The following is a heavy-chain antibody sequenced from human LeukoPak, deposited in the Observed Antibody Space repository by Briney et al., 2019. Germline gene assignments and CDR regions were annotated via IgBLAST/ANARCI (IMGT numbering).Heavy chain of an antibody. CDR1: GYTFTSYG. CDR3: ARDRPNYDILTGYYFYFDY. J-gene: IGHJ4*02. Sequence: ASVKVSCKASGYTFTSYGISWVRQAPGQGLEWMGWISAYNGNTNYAQKLQCRVTMTTDTSTSTAYMELRSLRSDDTAVYYCARDRPNYDILTGYYFYFDYWGQGTLVTVSS. CDR2: ISAYNGNT. V-gene: IGHV1-18*01. D-gene: IGHD3-9*01.